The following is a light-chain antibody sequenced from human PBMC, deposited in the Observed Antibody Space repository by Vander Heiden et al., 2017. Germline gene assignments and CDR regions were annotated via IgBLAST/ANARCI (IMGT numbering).Light chain of an antibody. CDR3: RQALQTPLT. CDR2: LGS. J-gene: IGKJ4*01. CDR1: QSLLHNNGYNY. Sequence: DSVMTQSPLSLPVTPGEPASISCRSSQSLLHNNGYNYLDWYLQKPGQSPQLLIYLGSYRASGVPDRFSGSGSGTDFTLKISRVEAEDVGVYSCRQALQTPLTFGGRTKVDIK. V-gene: IGKV2-28*01.